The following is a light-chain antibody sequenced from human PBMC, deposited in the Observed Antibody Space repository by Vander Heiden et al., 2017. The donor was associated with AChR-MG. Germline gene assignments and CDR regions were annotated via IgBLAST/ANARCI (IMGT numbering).Light chain of an antibody. J-gene: IGKJ1*01. CDR3: QQSSIIPWT. CDR1: QSVRSY. Sequence: DIQMTQSPYSLSASVRDRLTIHCRARQSVRSYLNWYQQKPGKAPKLLIYAASSLQSGVPSRFRGSGSGTDFTLTITSLQPEDFATCYCQQSSIIPWTFGQGTKVEIK. V-gene: IGKV1-39*01. CDR2: AAS.